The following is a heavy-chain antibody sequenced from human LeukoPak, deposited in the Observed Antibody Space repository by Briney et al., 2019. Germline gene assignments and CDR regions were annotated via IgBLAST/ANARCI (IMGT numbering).Heavy chain of an antibody. J-gene: IGHJ4*02. CDR1: GFTFGEHG. CDR2: IRSKTYGGTT. Sequence: GGSLRPSCSASGFTFGEHGMSWFRQAPGKGLDWVGFIRSKTYGGTTEYAASVKGRFTISRDDSKSIAYLQMNSLKTEDTAIYYCASSHFPAAGDYWGQGTLVTVSS. D-gene: IGHD6-13*01. V-gene: IGHV3-49*03. CDR3: ASSHFPAAGDY.